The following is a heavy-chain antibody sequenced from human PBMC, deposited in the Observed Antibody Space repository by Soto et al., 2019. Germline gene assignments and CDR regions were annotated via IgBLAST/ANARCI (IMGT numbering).Heavy chain of an antibody. J-gene: IGHJ6*02. CDR3: ARFSYDYVWGSYRYSGMDV. V-gene: IGHV3-13*01. CDR1: GFTFSSYD. Sequence: EVQLVESGGGLVQPGGSLRLSCAASGFTFSSYDMHWVRQATGKGLEWVSAIGTAGDTYYPGSVKGRFTISRENAKNSLYLKMNSLRAGDMAVYYCARFSYDYVWGSYRYSGMDVWGQGTTVTVSS. CDR2: IGTAGDT. D-gene: IGHD3-16*02.